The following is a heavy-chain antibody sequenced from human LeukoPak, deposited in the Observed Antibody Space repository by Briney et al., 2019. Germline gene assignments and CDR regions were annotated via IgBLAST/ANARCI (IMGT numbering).Heavy chain of an antibody. J-gene: IGHJ5*02. D-gene: IGHD3-3*01. CDR3: ARDRYDFWSGYYTGMSGWFDP. CDR1: GGSISSYY. V-gene: IGHV4-59*12. Sequence: SETLSLTCTVSGGSISSYYWSWIRQPLGKGLEWIGYIYYSGSTNYNPSLKSRVTISVDTSKNQFSLKLSSVTAADTAVYYCARDRYDFWSGYYTGMSGWFDPWGQGTLVTVSS. CDR2: IYYSGST.